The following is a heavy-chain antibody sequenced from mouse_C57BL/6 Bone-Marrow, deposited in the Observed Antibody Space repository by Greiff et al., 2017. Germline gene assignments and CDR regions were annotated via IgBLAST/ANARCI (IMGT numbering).Heavy chain of an antibody. V-gene: IGHV1-7*01. D-gene: IGHD2-4*01. Sequence: VKLQQSGAELAKPGASVKLSCKASGYTFTSYWMHWVKQRPGQGLEWIGYINPSSGYTKYNQKFKDKATLTEDKSSSTAYMQLSSLTYEDSAVYYCARRDYDYSYAMDYWGQGTSVTVSS. CDR1: GYTFTSYW. CDR3: ARRDYDYSYAMDY. CDR2: INPSSGYT. J-gene: IGHJ4*01.